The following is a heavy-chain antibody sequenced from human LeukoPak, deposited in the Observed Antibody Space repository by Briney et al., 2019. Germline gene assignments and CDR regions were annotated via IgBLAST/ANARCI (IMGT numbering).Heavy chain of an antibody. Sequence: GGSLRLSCAASGFTFSNYAMKWVRQAPGKGLEWVSTISGSGGSTYYADSVKGRFTISRDNSKNMLYLQMNSLRAEDTAVYYCAKDLLTTVTTASHWGQGTLVTVSS. V-gene: IGHV3-23*01. CDR3: AKDLLTTVTTASH. J-gene: IGHJ4*02. CDR1: GFTFSNYA. CDR2: ISGSGGST. D-gene: IGHD4-11*01.